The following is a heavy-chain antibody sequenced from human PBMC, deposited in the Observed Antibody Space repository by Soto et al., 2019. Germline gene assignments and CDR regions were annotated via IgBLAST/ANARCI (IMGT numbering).Heavy chain of an antibody. J-gene: IGHJ4*02. Sequence: XATLSLTSTVSGGSGSSGSCYWGWIRQPPGKGLEWIGYFYYTGSTNYNPSLRSRVTISSDTSKNQFSVKINSVTAADTAVYFCERAGAVVGDYFDSWGQGALVTVSS. V-gene: IGHV4-61*01. CDR1: GGSGSSGSCY. D-gene: IGHD1-26*01. CDR2: FYYTGST. CDR3: ERAGAVVGDYFDS.